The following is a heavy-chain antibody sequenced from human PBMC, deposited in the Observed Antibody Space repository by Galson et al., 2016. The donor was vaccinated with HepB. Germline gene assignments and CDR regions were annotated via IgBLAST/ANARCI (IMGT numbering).Heavy chain of an antibody. J-gene: IGHJ4*02. V-gene: IGHV3-30*18. CDR1: GFTFSSYG. CDR2: ICYDGSNT. CDR3: AKVGDKYYFDY. Sequence: SLRLSCAASGFTFSSYGMHWVRQAPGKGLEWVSVICYDGSNTKYADSVKGRFTISRDNSKNTLYLQMNSLRAEDTAVYYCAKVGDKYYFDYWGQGTLVTVSS. D-gene: IGHD4-17*01.